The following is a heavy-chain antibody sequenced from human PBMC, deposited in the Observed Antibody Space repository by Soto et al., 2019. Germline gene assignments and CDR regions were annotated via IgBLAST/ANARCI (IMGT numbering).Heavy chain of an antibody. J-gene: IGHJ4*02. D-gene: IGHD4-17*01. CDR1: GFSRSTSGVG. V-gene: IGHV2-5*02. CDR2: IYWDDDK. CDR3: LRPAEKVTTK. Sequence: QITLKESGPTLVKPTQTLTLTCTFSGFSRSTSGVGVGWMRQCQGQTLQWLALIYWDDDKRYSPSLKRRLTIIKYPSKYQVVLRMTNMHPVDTSTYCGLRPAEKVTTKWGQGTLVTVSS.